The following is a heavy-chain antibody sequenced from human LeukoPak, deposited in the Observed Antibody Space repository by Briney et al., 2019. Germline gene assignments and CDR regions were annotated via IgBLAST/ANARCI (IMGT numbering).Heavy chain of an antibody. CDR3: VRGLLGYDGSGPC. V-gene: IGHV3-30-3*01. CDR1: GFTFSRYP. D-gene: IGHD3-22*01. Sequence: PGRSLRLSCVASGFTFSRYPMHWVRQAPGKGLEWVAVILYDGSNKYYADSVKGRFTISRDNSKNTLYLQVNSLRVEDTAVYYCVRGLLGYDGSGPCWGQGTLVTVSS. CDR2: ILYDGSNK. J-gene: IGHJ4*02.